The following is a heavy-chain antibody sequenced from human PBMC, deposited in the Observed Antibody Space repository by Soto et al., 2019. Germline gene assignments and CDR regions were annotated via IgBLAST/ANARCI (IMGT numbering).Heavy chain of an antibody. D-gene: IGHD1-26*01. CDR3: ARDKSGSYSIDY. V-gene: IGHV3-48*04. J-gene: IGHJ4*02. Sequence: EVQLVESGGGLVQSGGSLRLTCAASGFTFNKYTMNWVRQAPGKGLEWLSYISGGGGTMFYADSVKGRGTISRDNAKNSLYLQMDSLRAEDTAVYYCARDKSGSYSIDYWGQGTLVTVSS. CDR1: GFTFNKYT. CDR2: ISGGGGTM.